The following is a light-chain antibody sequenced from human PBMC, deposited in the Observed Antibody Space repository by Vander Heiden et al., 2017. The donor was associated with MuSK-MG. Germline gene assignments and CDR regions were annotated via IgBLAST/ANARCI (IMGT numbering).Light chain of an antibody. J-gene: IGLJ2*01. CDR1: RSNIGAGSA. CDR2: GNS. CDR3: QSYDSDLGGSTVV. V-gene: IGLV1-40*01. Sequence: QSVLTQPPSVSGAPGQRVTISCIGSRSNIGAGSAVHWYQQLPGTAPKLPIYGNSNRPSGVPDRFSGSKSGTSASLAIAGLQAGDEAEYYCQSYDSDLGGSTVVFGGGTKLTVL.